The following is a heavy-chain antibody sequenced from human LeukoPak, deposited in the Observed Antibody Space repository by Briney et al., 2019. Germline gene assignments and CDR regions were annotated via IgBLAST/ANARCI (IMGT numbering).Heavy chain of an antibody. Sequence: MSSETLSLTCAVYGGSFSGYYWSWIRQPPGKGLEWIGEINHSGSTNYNPSLKSRVTISVDTSKNQFSLKLSSVTAADTAVYYCARKAPYYSDGSGPLGTYYFDYWGQGTLVTVSS. CDR2: INHSGST. CDR1: GGSFSGYY. D-gene: IGHD3-22*01. CDR3: ARKAPYYSDGSGPLGTYYFDY. V-gene: IGHV4-34*01. J-gene: IGHJ4*02.